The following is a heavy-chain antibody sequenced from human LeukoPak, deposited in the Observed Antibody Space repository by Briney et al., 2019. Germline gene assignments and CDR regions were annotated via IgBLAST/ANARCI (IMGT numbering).Heavy chain of an antibody. CDR1: GYTFTSYY. V-gene: IGHV1-46*01. CDR2: INPSGGST. CDR3: ARDAPYSSSWYGSYYFDY. J-gene: IGHJ4*02. Sequence: ASVKVSCKASGYTFTSYYMHWVRQAPGQGLEWMGIINPSGGSTSYAQKFQGRVTMTRDTSTSTVYMELSSLRSEDTAVYYCARDAPYSSSWYGSYYFDYWGQGTLVTVS. D-gene: IGHD6-13*01.